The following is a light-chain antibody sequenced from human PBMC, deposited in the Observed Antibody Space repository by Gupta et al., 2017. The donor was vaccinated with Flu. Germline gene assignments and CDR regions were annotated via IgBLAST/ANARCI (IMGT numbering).Light chain of an antibody. CDR3: QAWGAGIWV. CDR2: VNSDRSH. Sequence: QVVLIQSASASAPLGASAKLTCTLSSGHDNYAIAWHQLQPDKGPRFLMKVNSDRSHNKGDGVPDRFSGSSSGAERYLTVSSLQSEDEAEYYCQAWGAGIWVFGGGTKLTVL. CDR1: SGHDNYA. V-gene: IGLV4-69*01. J-gene: IGLJ3*02.